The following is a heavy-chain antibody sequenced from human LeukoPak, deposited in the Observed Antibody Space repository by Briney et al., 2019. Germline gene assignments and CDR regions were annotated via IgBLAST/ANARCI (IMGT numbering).Heavy chain of an antibody. Sequence: TSSETLSLTCAVYGGSFSGYYWSWIRQPPGKGLEWIGEINHSGSTNYNPSLKSRVTISVDTSKNQFSLKLSSVTAADTAVYYCARVSWPPGSSWYYFDYWGQGTLVTVTS. CDR2: INHSGST. CDR1: GGSFSGYY. V-gene: IGHV4-34*01. CDR3: ARVSWPPGSSWYYFDY. J-gene: IGHJ4*02. D-gene: IGHD3-10*01.